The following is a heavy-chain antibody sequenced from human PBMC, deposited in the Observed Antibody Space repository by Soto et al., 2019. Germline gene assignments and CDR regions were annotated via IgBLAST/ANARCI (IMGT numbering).Heavy chain of an antibody. D-gene: IGHD2-15*01. CDR1: GFTFSSYG. CDR3: AKDRSVVVVAAALGY. Sequence: GSLRLSCAASGFTFSSYGMHWVRQAPGKGLEWVAVISYDGSNKYYADSVKGRFTISRDNSKNTLYLQMNSLRAEDTAVYYCAKDRSVVVVAAALGYWGQGTLVTVSS. CDR2: ISYDGSNK. J-gene: IGHJ4*02. V-gene: IGHV3-30*18.